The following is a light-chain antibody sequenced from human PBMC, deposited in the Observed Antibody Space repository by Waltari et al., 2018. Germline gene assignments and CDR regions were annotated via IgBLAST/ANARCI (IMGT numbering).Light chain of an antibody. J-gene: IGKJ2*01. CDR2: TLS. V-gene: IGKV2-40*01. CDR1: QSLFDSDDGNTY. CDR3: MQRIEFPYT. Sequence: DIVMTQTPLSLPVTPGESASISCRSSQSLFDSDDGNTYLDWYLQKPGQSPHLLIYTLSSRASGVPDRFSVSGSGTDFTLEITRVEAEDVGIYYCMQRIEFPYTFGQGTKLEIK.